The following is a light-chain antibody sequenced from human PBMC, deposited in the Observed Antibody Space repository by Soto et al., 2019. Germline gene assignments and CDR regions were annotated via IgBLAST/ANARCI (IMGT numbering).Light chain of an antibody. CDR1: ESVSSY. CDR2: DMS. J-gene: IGKJ4*01. Sequence: EIVLTQSPATLSLSPGERATLSCRASESVSSYLAWYQQKPGQAPRPLIYDMSNRATGIPARFSGSGSGTDFTLTSSSLEPEDFAVYYCQQRSDWLTFGGGTKVEIK. CDR3: QQRSDWLT. V-gene: IGKV3-11*01.